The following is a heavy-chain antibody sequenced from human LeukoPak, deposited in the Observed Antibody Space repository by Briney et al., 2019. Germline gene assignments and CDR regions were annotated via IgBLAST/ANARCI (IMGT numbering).Heavy chain of an antibody. D-gene: IGHD6-13*01. Sequence: SETLSLTCTVSGGSISSSSYYWGWIRQPPGKGLEWIGSIHYSGSTYYNPSLKSRVTISVDTSKNQFSLKLSSVTAADTAVYYCARYRPPPDYSSSWKGEDTNDNWFDPWGQGTLVTVSS. CDR3: ARYRPPPDYSSSWKGEDTNDNWFDP. CDR2: IHYSGST. CDR1: GGSISSSSYY. V-gene: IGHV4-39*01. J-gene: IGHJ5*02.